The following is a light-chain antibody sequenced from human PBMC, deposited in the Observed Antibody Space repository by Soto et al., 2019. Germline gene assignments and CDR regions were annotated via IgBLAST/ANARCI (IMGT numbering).Light chain of an antibody. CDR1: QGISSY. V-gene: IGKV1-33*01. CDR2: DAS. J-gene: IGKJ3*01. Sequence: IQMTQSPCSVSASVGSRFTITCRASQGISSYLAWYQQKPGKAPKLLIYDASHLETGVPSRFSGSGSGTDFTLGMSSLQPEDTATYYCQQYDDAPRTFGRGTTVDIK. CDR3: QQYDDAPRT.